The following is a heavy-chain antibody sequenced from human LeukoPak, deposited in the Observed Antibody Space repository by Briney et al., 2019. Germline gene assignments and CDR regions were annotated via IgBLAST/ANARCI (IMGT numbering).Heavy chain of an antibody. CDR2: IKQDGSEK. D-gene: IGHD3-10*01. Sequence: GGSLRLSCAASGFTFSSYWMSWVRQAPGKGLEWVANIKQDGSEKYYVDSVKGRFTISRDNAKNSLYLQMNSLRAEDTAVYYCARVGGKESYYFDYWGQGTLVTVSS. J-gene: IGHJ4*02. V-gene: IGHV3-7*01. CDR1: GFTFSSYW. CDR3: ARVGGKESYYFDY.